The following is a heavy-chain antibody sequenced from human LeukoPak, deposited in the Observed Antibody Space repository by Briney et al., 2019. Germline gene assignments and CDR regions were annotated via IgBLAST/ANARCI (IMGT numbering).Heavy chain of an antibody. Sequence: GGSLRLSCAASGFTFSSYAMSWVRQAPGKGLEWVSAISGSGGSTYYADSVKGRFTISRDNSKNTLFLQMNSLRAEDTAVYDCAKDGNWRFGELNNYYFYYWGQGTLVTVSS. D-gene: IGHD3-10*01. CDR3: AKDGNWRFGELNNYYFYY. CDR2: ISGSGGST. CDR1: GFTFSSYA. J-gene: IGHJ4*02. V-gene: IGHV3-23*01.